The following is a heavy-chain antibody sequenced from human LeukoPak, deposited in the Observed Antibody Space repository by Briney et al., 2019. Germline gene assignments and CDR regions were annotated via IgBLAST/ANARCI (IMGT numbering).Heavy chain of an antibody. J-gene: IGHJ3*02. D-gene: IGHD3-16*02. CDR1: GGSMNNYY. V-gene: IGHV4-59*01. CDR3: ARVLALSDAFDI. Sequence: SETLSLTCTVSGGSMNNYYWNWIRQPPGKGLEWIGYIYYSGSTNYNPSLKSRVTISVDTSKNQFSLKLSSVTAADTAVYYCARVLALSDAFDIWGQGTMVTVSS. CDR2: IYYSGST.